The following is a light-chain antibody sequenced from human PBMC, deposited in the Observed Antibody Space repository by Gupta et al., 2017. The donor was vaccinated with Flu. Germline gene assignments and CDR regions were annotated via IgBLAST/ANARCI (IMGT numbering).Light chain of an antibody. CDR3: QMWDSDSDRPV. J-gene: IGLJ3*02. Sequence: GQTARMTCGGNSIGSKTVHWYQQKAGLAPVLVVYDDSVRPSGIPERLAGSNSGNTATLTINRAEAGDEADYYCQMWDSDSDRPVFGGGTQLTVL. V-gene: IGLV3-21*02. CDR1: SIGSKT. CDR2: DDS.